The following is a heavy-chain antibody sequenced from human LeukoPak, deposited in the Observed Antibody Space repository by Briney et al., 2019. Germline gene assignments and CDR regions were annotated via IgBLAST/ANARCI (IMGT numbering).Heavy chain of an antibody. CDR1: RFTFSSYP. D-gene: IGHD3-10*01. V-gene: IGHV3-33*01. J-gene: IGHJ4*02. CDR2: IGHDGSKK. Sequence: GGSLRLSCAASRFTFSSYPMHWVRQAPGKELEWVAVIGHDGSKKDYADSVKGRFTISRNNAKNTLYLEMISLRAEDTAVYYCARDLIPFGSGSFADRWGQGTLVTVSS. CDR3: ARDLIPFGSGSFADR.